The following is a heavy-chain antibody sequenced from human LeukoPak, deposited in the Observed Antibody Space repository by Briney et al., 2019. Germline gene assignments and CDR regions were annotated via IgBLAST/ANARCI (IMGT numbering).Heavy chain of an antibody. Sequence: GGSLRLSCAASGFTFSSYAMSWVRQAPGKGLEWVSAISGSGGSTYYADSVKGRFTISRDNSKDTLYLQMNSLRVEDTATYYCAKRDSSGSYPYYFDYWGQGTLVTVSS. CDR1: GFTFSSYA. D-gene: IGHD3-22*01. V-gene: IGHV3-23*01. CDR2: ISGSGGST. J-gene: IGHJ4*02. CDR3: AKRDSSGSYPYYFDY.